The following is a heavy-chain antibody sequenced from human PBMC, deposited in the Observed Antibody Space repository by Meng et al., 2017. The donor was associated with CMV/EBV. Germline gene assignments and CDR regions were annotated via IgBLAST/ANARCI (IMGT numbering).Heavy chain of an antibody. Sequence: GSLRLSCAASGFTFSNAWMSWVRQAPGKGLEWVGLIKSKTDGGTTDYAAPVKGRFTISRDDSKNTLYLQMNSLKTEDTAVYYCTTDPTEYCSSTSCYNYYYYGMDVWGQGTTVTVSS. CDR3: TTDPTEYCSSTSCYNYYYYGMDV. CDR2: IKSKTDGGTT. CDR1: GFTFSNAW. D-gene: IGHD2-2*02. J-gene: IGHJ6*02. V-gene: IGHV3-15*01.